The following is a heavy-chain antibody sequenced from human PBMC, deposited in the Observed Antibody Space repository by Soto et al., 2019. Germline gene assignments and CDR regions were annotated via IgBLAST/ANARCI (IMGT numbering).Heavy chain of an antibody. CDR2: INAGNGNH. Sequence: QVQLVQSVAEVKKPVASVKVSCKASGYTFTTYAMHCLRQAPGQRLEWMGGINAGNGNHKYSKKFQGRNTITRDTSANTADRERSSLRSEDTAVYYCARGKGSSWYGWFDAWGQGAVVTVSS. CDR3: ARGKGSSWYGWFDA. J-gene: IGHJ5*02. D-gene: IGHD6-13*01. CDR1: GYTFTTYA. V-gene: IGHV1-3*01.